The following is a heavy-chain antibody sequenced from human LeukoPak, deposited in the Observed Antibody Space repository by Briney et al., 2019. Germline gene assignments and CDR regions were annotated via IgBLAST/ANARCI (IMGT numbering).Heavy chain of an antibody. CDR1: GFAFDDFA. V-gene: IGHV3-49*04. CDR2: IRRRAYGGAA. J-gene: IGHJ4*02. CDR3: SRNGLVDFDY. Sequence: GGSLRLSCTAFGFAFDDFAMSWVRQPAGKGLEWVGFIRRRAYGGAAEYAASVKGRFIISRDDSKGIAYLQMNSLETEDTAVYYCSRNGLVDFDYWGQGSRVIVSP.